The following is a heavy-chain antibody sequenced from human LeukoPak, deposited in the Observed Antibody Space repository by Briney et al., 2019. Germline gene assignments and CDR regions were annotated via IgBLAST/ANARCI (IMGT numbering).Heavy chain of an antibody. V-gene: IGHV3-48*03. CDR3: AMQPMVRGVIMDV. J-gene: IGHJ6*03. D-gene: IGHD3-10*01. CDR2: ISSSGSTI. CDR1: GFTFSSYE. Sequence: GGSLRLSCAASGFTFSSYEMNWVRQAPGKGLEWVSYISSSGSTIYYADSVKGRFTISRDNSKNTLYLQMNSLRAEDTAVYYCAMQPMVRGVIMDVWGKGTTVTVSS.